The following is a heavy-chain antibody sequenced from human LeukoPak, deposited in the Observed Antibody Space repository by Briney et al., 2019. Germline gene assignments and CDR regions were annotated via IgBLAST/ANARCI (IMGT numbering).Heavy chain of an antibody. V-gene: IGHV1-3*01. CDR2: INAGNGNT. Sequence: ASVKVSCKASGYTFTSYAMHWVRQAPGQRLEWMGWINAGNGNTKYSQKFQGRVTITRDASASTAYMELSSLRSEDTAVYYCAREGAPYYYDSSGYYEDAFDIWGQGTMVTVSS. CDR1: GYTFTSYA. J-gene: IGHJ3*02. CDR3: AREGAPYYYDSSGYYEDAFDI. D-gene: IGHD3-22*01.